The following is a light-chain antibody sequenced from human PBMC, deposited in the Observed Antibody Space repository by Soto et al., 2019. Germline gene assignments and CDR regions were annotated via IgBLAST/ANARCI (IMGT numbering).Light chain of an antibody. Sequence: QSALTQPASVSGSRGQSITIACTGTSSDVGGYNHVSWYQVHPGKAPRLVIYDVSIRPPAVSDRFSGSTSGNTASLTISGLQAEDEADYYCSSYTATRTVVFGGGTKLTVL. CDR1: SSDVGGYNH. CDR2: DVS. V-gene: IGLV2-14*03. J-gene: IGLJ3*02. CDR3: SSYTATRTVV.